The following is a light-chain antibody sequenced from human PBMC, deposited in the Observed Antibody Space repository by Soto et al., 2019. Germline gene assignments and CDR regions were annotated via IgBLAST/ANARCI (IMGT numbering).Light chain of an antibody. CDR1: QTISSW. V-gene: IGKV1-5*03. J-gene: IGKJ1*01. CDR3: QHYNSYSEA. Sequence: DIQMTQAPSTLSGSVGDRVTITCRASQTISSWLAGYQQKPGQAPKLLIYKATTLKSGVPSRFSGSGSGTEFTLTISSLQPDDFATYYCQHYNSYSEAFGQGTKVQLK. CDR2: KAT.